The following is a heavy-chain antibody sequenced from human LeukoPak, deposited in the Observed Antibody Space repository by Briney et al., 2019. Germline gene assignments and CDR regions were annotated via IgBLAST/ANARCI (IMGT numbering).Heavy chain of an antibody. CDR3: ARDGEYSYGYGVDY. J-gene: IGHJ4*02. CDR2: ISSSSYI. D-gene: IGHD5-18*01. V-gene: IGHV3-21*01. CDR1: GFTFSSYS. Sequence: GGSLRLSCAASGFTFSSYSMNWVRQAPGKGLEWVSSISSSSYIYYADSVKGRFTISRDNAKNSLYLQMNSLRAEDTAVYYCARDGEYSYGYGVDYWGQGTLVTVSS.